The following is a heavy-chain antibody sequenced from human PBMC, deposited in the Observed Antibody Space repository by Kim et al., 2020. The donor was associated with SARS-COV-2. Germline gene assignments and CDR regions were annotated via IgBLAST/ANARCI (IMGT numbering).Heavy chain of an antibody. CDR2: INHSGST. Sequence: SETLSLTCAVYGGSFSGYYWSWIRQPPGKGLEWIGEINHSGSTNYNPSLKSRVTISVDTSKNQFSLKLSSVTAADTAVYYCARAFEYSGSYPRIYYFDYWGQGTLVTVSS. J-gene: IGHJ4*02. D-gene: IGHD1-26*01. CDR3: ARAFEYSGSYPRIYYFDY. V-gene: IGHV4-34*01. CDR1: GGSFSGYY.